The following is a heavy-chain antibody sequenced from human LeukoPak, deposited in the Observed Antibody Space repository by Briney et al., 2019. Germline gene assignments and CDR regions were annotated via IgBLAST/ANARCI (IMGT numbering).Heavy chain of an antibody. CDR2: IIPIFGTA. D-gene: IGHD4-17*01. Sequence: ASVKVSCKASGYTFTSYAMNWVRQAPGQGLEWMGGIIPIFGTANFAQKFQGRVTITADESTSTAYMELSSLRSEDTAVYYCARESGDYGDPYYYYYGMDVWGQGTTVTVSS. J-gene: IGHJ6*02. CDR1: GYTFTSYA. CDR3: ARESGDYGDPYYYYYGMDV. V-gene: IGHV1-69*13.